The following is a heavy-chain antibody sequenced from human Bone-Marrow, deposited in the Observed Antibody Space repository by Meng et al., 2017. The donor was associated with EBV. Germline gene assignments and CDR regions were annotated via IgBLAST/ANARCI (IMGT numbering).Heavy chain of an antibody. D-gene: IGHD3-9*01. CDR1: GFSLSTSGVG. J-gene: IGHJ4*02. CDR2: IYWDDDK. CDR3: AHLGDFDWSTPVDY. V-gene: IGHV2-5*02. Sequence: ITWKGSCSTLVKPTQTLTLTCTFSGFSLSTSGVGVGWIRQPPGKALEWLALIYWDDDKRYSPSLKSRLTITKDTSKNQVVLTMTNMDPVDTATYYCAHLGDFDWSTPVDYWGQGTLVTVSS.